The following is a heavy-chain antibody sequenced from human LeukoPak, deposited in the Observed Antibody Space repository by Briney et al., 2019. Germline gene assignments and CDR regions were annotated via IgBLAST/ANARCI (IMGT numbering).Heavy chain of an antibody. CDR2: IYYSGST. CDR1: GGSISSGDYY. Sequence: KASETLSLTCTVSGGSISSGDYYWSWIRQPPGKGLEWIGYIYYSGSTYYNPSLKSRVTISVDTSKNQFSLKLSSVTAADTAVYYCARAYDFWSAPGPSNDAFDIWGQGTMVTVSS. V-gene: IGHV4-30-4*01. CDR3: ARAYDFWSAPGPSNDAFDI. D-gene: IGHD3-3*01. J-gene: IGHJ3*02.